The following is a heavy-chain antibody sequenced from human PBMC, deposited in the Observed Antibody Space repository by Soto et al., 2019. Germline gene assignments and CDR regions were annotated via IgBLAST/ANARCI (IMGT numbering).Heavy chain of an antibody. CDR2: ISAYNGNT. D-gene: IGHD6-13*01. Sequence: AASVKVSCKASGYTFTSYGISWVRQAPGQGLEWMGWISAYNGNTNYAQKLQGRVTMTTDTSTSTAYMELRSLRSDDTAVYYCARGDSSSWYSPDFDPWGQGTLVTVSS. CDR3: ARGDSSSWYSPDFDP. J-gene: IGHJ5*02. V-gene: IGHV1-18*01. CDR1: GYTFTSYG.